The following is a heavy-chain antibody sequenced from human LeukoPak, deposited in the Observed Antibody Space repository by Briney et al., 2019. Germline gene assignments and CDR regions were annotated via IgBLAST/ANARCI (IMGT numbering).Heavy chain of an antibody. CDR3: ASPDYYYDSSGYYHDAFDI. CDR2: ISSSSYI. Sequence: PGGSLRLSCAASGFTFSSYSMNWVRQAPGKGLEWVSSISSSSYIYYADSAKGRFTISRDNAKNSLYLQMNSLRAEDTAVYYCASPDYYYDSSGYYHDAFDIWGQGTMVTVSS. J-gene: IGHJ3*02. D-gene: IGHD3-22*01. V-gene: IGHV3-21*01. CDR1: GFTFSSYS.